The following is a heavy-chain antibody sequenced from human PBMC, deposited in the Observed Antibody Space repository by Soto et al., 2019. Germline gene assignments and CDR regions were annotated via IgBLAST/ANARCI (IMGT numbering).Heavy chain of an antibody. CDR1: GYSFTSYW. CDR3: ARDSLYYHIVTAPRNYGRDV. V-gene: IGHV5-10-1*01. Sequence: LKSSCKGSGYSFTSYWISWVRQMPGKGMERMERIDPSDSYTNYSPSFQGYVTISADKSISTAYLQWSSLKDSDTELYNCARDSLYYHIVTAPRNYGRDVWGQGTTVTVSS. CDR2: IDPSDSYT. D-gene: IGHD3-9*01. J-gene: IGHJ6*02.